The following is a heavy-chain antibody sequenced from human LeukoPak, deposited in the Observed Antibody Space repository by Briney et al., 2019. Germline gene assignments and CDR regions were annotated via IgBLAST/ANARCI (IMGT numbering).Heavy chain of an antibody. V-gene: IGHV1-8*03. Sequence: ASVKVSCKASGYTFTSYYINWVRQATGQGLEWMGWMNPNSGNTGYAQKFQGRVTITRNTSISTAYMELSSLRSEDTAVYYCSRGRGRGSYSRYWGQGTLVTVSS. CDR3: SRGRGRGSYSRY. CDR1: GYTFTSYY. J-gene: IGHJ4*02. CDR2: MNPNSGNT. D-gene: IGHD1-26*01.